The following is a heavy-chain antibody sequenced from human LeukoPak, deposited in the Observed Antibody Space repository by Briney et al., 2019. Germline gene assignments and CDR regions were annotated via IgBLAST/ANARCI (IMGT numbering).Heavy chain of an antibody. CDR2: IRGGGSNT. V-gene: IGHV3-23*01. D-gene: IGHD3-10*02. J-gene: IGHJ3*01. Sequence: GGSLRLSCAASGFTFNNYAMNWVRQAPGKGMEWVSYIRGGGSNTRYSDSVKGRFIISRDNSKNILYLQMNSLRAEDTAIYFCAKCSASYSNDAFDVWGRGTMVTVSS. CDR1: GFTFNNYA. CDR3: AKCSASYSNDAFDV.